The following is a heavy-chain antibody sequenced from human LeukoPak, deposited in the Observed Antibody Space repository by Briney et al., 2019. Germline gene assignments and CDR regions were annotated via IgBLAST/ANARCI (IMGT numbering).Heavy chain of an antibody. J-gene: IGHJ4*02. V-gene: IGHV3-43*01. Sequence: PGGSLRLSCAASGFTFDDYTMHWVRQAPGKGLEWVSLISWDGGSTYYADSVKGRFTISRDNSKDSLYLQMNSLRTEDTALYYCAKDNPVSHGELDYWGQGTLVTVSS. CDR2: ISWDGGST. D-gene: IGHD3-10*01. CDR1: GFTFDDYT. CDR3: AKDNPVSHGELDY.